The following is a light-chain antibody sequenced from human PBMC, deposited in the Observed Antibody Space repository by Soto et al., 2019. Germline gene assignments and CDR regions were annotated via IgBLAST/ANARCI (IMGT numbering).Light chain of an antibody. Sequence: EIVLTQSPGTLSSSPGERATLSCRASQSVSSSYLAWYQQKPGQAPRLIMYGASSRAAGIPDRFSGSGSGTDFTLTISRLEPEDFATYYCQKYNSAPYTFGQGTKLEIK. J-gene: IGKJ2*01. CDR1: QSVSSSY. CDR3: QKYNSAPYT. V-gene: IGKV3-20*01. CDR2: GAS.